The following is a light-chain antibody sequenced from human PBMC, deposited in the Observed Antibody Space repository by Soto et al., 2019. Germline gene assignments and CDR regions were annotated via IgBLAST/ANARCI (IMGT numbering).Light chain of an antibody. CDR2: LGS. V-gene: IGKV2-28*01. J-gene: IGKJ5*01. Sequence: DIVMTQSPLSLPVTPGEPASISCRSSQSLLHSNGYYYLDWYLQKPGQSPQLLIYLGSNRASGVPDRFSGSGSGTDFTLEISRVETDDVGIYYCMQSTQLPPTFGQGTRLEIK. CDR1: QSLLHSNGYYY. CDR3: MQSTQLPPT.